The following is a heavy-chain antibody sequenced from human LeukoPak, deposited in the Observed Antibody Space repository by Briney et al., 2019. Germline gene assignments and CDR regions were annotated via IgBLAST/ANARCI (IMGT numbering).Heavy chain of an antibody. CDR3: AKDALVATSHFDN. CDR2: IKQDGSEK. D-gene: IGHD5-12*01. Sequence: GSLRLSCAASAFTFSSYAMSWVRQAPGKGLEWVANIKQDGSEKYYVDSVEGRFTVSRDNTKNSLYLQMNSLRAEDTAVYFCAKDALVATSHFDNWGQGTLVTVSS. V-gene: IGHV3-7*03. CDR1: AFTFSSYA. J-gene: IGHJ4*02.